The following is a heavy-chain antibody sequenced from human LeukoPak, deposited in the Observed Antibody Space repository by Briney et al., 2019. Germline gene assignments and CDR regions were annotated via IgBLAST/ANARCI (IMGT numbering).Heavy chain of an antibody. D-gene: IGHD5-24*01. CDR1: GGSISTYY. CDR3: ARVLPYDGYTHPGYYYYYMDV. CDR2: VYYSGST. V-gene: IGHV4-59*12. Sequence: SETLSLTCTVSGGSISTYYWSWIRQPPGKGLEWIGYVYYSGSTNYNPSLKSRVTISADTSKNQFSLKLSSVTAADTAVYYCARVLPYDGYTHPGYYYYYMDVWGKGTTVTVSS. J-gene: IGHJ6*03.